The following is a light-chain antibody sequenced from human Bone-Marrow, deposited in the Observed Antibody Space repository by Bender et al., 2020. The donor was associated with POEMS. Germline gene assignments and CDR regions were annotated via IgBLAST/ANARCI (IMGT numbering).Light chain of an antibody. CDR1: SSNIGANYD. Sequence: QSVLTQPPSVSGAPGQRVTISCTGSSSNIGANYDVHWYRQFPGTAPKLILYEVSKRPSGVPNRFSGSKSGNTASLTVSGLQADDEADYYCSSYAGSANLVFGGGTKLTVL. J-gene: IGLJ3*02. CDR3: SSYAGSANLV. CDR2: EVS. V-gene: IGLV1-40*01.